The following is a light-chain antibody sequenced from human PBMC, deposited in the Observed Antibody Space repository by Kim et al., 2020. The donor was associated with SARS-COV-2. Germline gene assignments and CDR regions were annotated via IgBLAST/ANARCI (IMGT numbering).Light chain of an antibody. CDR1: QSVSSRH. V-gene: IGKV3-20*01. CDR2: GAF. J-gene: IGKJ1*01. CDR3: QNYGNK. Sequence: DIVLTQSPDTLSLSPGERATLSCRASQSVSSRHIAWYQHKPGQAPRLLLYGAFNRATGIPDRFSGSGSGTDFTLTISRLEPEDFAVFYCQNYGNKFGQGTKVDIK.